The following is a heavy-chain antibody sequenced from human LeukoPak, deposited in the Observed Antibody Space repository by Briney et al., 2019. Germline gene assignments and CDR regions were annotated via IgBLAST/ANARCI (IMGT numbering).Heavy chain of an antibody. D-gene: IGHD3-10*01. CDR2: ISGSGGST. CDR3: ARDPMVRGVIDDY. Sequence: GGSLRLSCAASGFTFSSYAMSWVRQAPGKGLEWVSAISGSGGSTYYADSVKGRFTISRDNSKNTLYLQMNSLRAEDTAVYYCARDPMVRGVIDDYWGQGTLVTVSS. V-gene: IGHV3-23*01. J-gene: IGHJ4*02. CDR1: GFTFSSYA.